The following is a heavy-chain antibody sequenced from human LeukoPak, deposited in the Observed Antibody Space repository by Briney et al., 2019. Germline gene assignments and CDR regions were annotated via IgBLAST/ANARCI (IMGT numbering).Heavy chain of an antibody. CDR3: AKFADDYCGSGSYYFFDY. CDR2: ISGSGGST. CDR1: GFTFSSYA. J-gene: IGHJ4*02. V-gene: IGHV3-23*01. Sequence: PGGSLRLSCAASGFTFSSYAMSWVRQAPGKGLEWVSAISGSGGSTYYADSVKGRFTISRDNSKNTLYLQMNSLRAEDTAVYYCAKFADDYCGSGSYYFFDYWGQGTLVTVSS. D-gene: IGHD3-10*01.